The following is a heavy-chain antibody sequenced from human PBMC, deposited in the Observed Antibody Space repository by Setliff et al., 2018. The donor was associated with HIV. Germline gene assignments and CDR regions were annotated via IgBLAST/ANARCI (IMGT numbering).Heavy chain of an antibody. J-gene: IGHJ3*02. CDR3: ARHWYSSSWYHVFDI. V-gene: IGHV4-59*08. CDR2: IYYSGTT. Sequence: SETLSLTCTVSGGSISSYYWSWIRQPPGKGLEWIGCIYYSGTTNYNPSLKSRVTISVDTSKNQFSLKLSSVTAADTAVYYCARHWYSSSWYHVFDIWGQGTMVTVSS. D-gene: IGHD6-13*01. CDR1: GGSISSYY.